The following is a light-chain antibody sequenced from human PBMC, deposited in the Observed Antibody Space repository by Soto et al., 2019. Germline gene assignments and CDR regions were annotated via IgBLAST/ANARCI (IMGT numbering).Light chain of an antibody. Sequence: DIQMTQSPSTLSASVGDRVTITCRASQSISSWLAWYQQKPGKAPKLLIYDASSLESGVPSRFSGSGSWTEFTLTISSLQPYDFATYYCQQYNSSPYTFGQGTKLEIK. CDR3: QQYNSSPYT. V-gene: IGKV1-5*01. J-gene: IGKJ2*01. CDR2: DAS. CDR1: QSISSW.